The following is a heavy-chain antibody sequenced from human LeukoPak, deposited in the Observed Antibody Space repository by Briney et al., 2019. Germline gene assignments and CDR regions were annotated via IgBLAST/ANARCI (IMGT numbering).Heavy chain of an antibody. J-gene: IGHJ5*02. CDR2: ISYDGSNK. D-gene: IGHD1-1*01. CDR3: ASVHPRTRGFDP. CDR1: GFTFSSYA. V-gene: IGHV3-30-3*01. Sequence: PGRSLRLSCAASGFTFSSYAMHWVRQAPGKGLEWVAVISYDGSNKYYADSVKGRFTISRDNSKNTLYLQMNSLRAEDTAVYYCASVHPRTRGFDPWGQGTLVTVSS.